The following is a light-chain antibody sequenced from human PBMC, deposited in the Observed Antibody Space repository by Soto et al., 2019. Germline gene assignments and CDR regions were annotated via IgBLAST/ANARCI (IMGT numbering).Light chain of an antibody. CDR2: DVT. J-gene: IGLJ1*01. V-gene: IGLV2-8*01. CDR3: SSHGGSNNTYV. CDR1: SSDIGGYNF. Sequence: QSALTQPPSAYGSPGQSVAISCTGTSSDIGGYNFVSWYQQHPGKAPKLMIYDVTKRPSGVTDRFAGSKSGNKATLIVSGLQAEDEADYYCSSHGGSNNTYVFGPGTKLTVL.